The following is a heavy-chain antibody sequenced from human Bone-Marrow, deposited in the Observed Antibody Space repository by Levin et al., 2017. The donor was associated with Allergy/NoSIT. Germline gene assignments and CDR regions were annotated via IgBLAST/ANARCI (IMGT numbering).Heavy chain of an antibody. CDR2: IYYSGST. CDR1: GGSISSSSYY. Sequence: SQTLSLTCTVSGGSISSSSYYWGWIRQPPGKGLEWIGSIYYSGSTYYNPSLKSRVTISVDTSKNQFSLKLSSVTAADTAVYYCARQNGYYGSGSYSIYYYYMDVWGKGTTVTVSS. V-gene: IGHV4-39*01. D-gene: IGHD3-10*01. CDR3: ARQNGYYGSGSYSIYYYYMDV. J-gene: IGHJ6*03.